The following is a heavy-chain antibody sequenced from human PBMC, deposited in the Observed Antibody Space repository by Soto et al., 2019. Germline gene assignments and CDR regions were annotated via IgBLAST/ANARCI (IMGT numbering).Heavy chain of an antibody. CDR2: IIPILGIA. V-gene: IGHV1-69*08. Sequence: QVQLVQSGAEVKKPGSSVKVSCKASGGTFSSYTISWVRQAPGQGLEWMGRIIPILGIANYAQKFQGRVTITAEKSTSTAYMELSSLRSEDTAVYYCARDTGQLEYYFDYWGQGTLVTVSS. J-gene: IGHJ4*02. CDR1: GGTFSSYT. D-gene: IGHD6-13*01. CDR3: ARDTGQLEYYFDY.